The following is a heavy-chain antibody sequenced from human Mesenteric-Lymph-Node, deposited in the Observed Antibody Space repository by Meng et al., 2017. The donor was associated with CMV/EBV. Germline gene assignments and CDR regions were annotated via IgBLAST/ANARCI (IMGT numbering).Heavy chain of an antibody. CDR2: ISSSGSTI. CDR3: ARGEDIVVVPAAGARPYYYYGMDV. Sequence: GGSLRLSCAASGFTFSDYYMSWIRQAPGKGLEWVSYISSSGSTIYYADSVKGRFTISRDNAKNSPYLQMNSLRAEDTAVYYCARGEDIVVVPAAGARPYYYYGMDVWGQGTTVTVSS. J-gene: IGHJ6*02. CDR1: GFTFSDYY. D-gene: IGHD2-2*01. V-gene: IGHV3-11*04.